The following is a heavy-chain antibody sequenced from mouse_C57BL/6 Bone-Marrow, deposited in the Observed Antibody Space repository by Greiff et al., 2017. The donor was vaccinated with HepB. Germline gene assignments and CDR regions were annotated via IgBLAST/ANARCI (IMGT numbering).Heavy chain of an antibody. Sequence: VQLQESGAELVRPGTSVKMSCKASGYTFTNYWIGWAKQRPGHGLEWIGDIYPGGGYTNYNEKFKGKGTLTADKSSSTAYMQFSSLTSEHSAIYYCARSRNFDVWGTGTTVTVSS. CDR1: GYTFTNYW. J-gene: IGHJ1*03. CDR3: ARSRNFDV. V-gene: IGHV1-63*01. CDR2: IYPGGGYT.